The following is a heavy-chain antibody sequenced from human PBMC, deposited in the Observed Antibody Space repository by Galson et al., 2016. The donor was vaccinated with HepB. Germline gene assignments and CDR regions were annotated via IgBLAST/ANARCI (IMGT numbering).Heavy chain of an antibody. V-gene: IGHV3-11*01. CDR2: ISSGGSTI. D-gene: IGHD6-6*01. CDR1: GFTFSDYY. CDR3: ARGQKTRAARRYFDY. Sequence: SLRLSCAASGFTFSDYYMSWIRQAPGKGLEWVSYISSGGSTIYYADSVKGRFTISRDNAKHSLYLQMNGLRAEDTAVYYCARGQKTRAARRYFDYWGQGTLVTVSS. J-gene: IGHJ4*02.